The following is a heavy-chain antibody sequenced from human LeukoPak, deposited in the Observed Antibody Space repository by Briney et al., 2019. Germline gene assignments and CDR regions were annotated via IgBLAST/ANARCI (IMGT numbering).Heavy chain of an antibody. J-gene: IGHJ5*02. CDR2: IIDTGST. CDR3: ARSSLTGGWFDP. V-gene: IGHV4-59*01. Sequence: KASETLSLTCSVSGDSIRTYYWSWIRQPPGKALEWIGYIIDTGSTNYKPSLKTRLTMSVDVSKNQISLKLSSVTAADTAVYYCARSSLTGGWFDPWGQGTLVTVSS. CDR1: GDSIRTYY. D-gene: IGHD7-27*01.